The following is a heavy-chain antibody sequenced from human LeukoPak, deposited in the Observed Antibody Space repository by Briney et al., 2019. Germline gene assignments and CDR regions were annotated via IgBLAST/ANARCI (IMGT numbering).Heavy chain of an antibody. Sequence: GGSLRLSCAASGFTFSSYWMHWVRQAPGEGLVWVSCINSDGSSTSYADSVKGRFTISRDNVKNTLYLQMNSLRAEDTAVYYCARDSSEYYFDYWGQGTLVTVSS. D-gene: IGHD6-19*01. CDR1: GFTFSSYW. J-gene: IGHJ4*02. CDR2: INSDGSST. CDR3: ARDSSEYYFDY. V-gene: IGHV3-74*01.